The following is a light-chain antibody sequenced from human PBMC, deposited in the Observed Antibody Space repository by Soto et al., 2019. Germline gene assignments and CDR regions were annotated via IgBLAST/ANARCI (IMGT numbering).Light chain of an antibody. V-gene: IGKV1-5*03. CDR3: QQYNSIPPT. CDR2: KAS. Sequence: DIQMTQSPSTLSASVGDRVTITCRASQSISSWVAWYQQKPGKAPKLLIYKASSLESGVPSRFSGSGSGTEFTLTISSLQPDDFATYYCQQYNSIPPTFGQGTKLEIK. J-gene: IGKJ2*01. CDR1: QSISSW.